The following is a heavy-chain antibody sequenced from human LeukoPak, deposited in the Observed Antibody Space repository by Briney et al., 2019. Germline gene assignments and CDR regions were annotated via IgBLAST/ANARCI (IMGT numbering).Heavy chain of an antibody. D-gene: IGHD6-13*01. CDR3: ATGSIAAAGTDYSDY. CDR2: IYYTGTT. J-gene: IGHJ4*02. V-gene: IGHV4-59*02. Sequence: SETLSLTCTVSGGSVSDYYWSWIRQSPGKGLEWIGYIYYTGTTSYNPSLRSRVTMSADTSKNQFSLKLSSVTAADTAVYYCATGSIAAAGTDYSDYWGQGTLVTVSS. CDR1: GGSVSDYY.